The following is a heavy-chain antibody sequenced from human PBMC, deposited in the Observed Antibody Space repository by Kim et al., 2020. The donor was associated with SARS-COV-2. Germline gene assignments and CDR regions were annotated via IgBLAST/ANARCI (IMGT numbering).Heavy chain of an antibody. D-gene: IGHD1-26*01. J-gene: IGHJ4*02. V-gene: IGHV3-11*05. CDR3: ARGDKVGASYFDY. Sequence: ADYVKGRFTSSRDNAKNSLSLQMNSLRAEDTAVYYCARGDKVGASYFDYWGQGTLVTVSS.